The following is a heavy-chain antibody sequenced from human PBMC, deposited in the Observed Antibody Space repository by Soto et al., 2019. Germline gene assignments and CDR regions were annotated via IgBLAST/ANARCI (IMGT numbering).Heavy chain of an antibody. D-gene: IGHD1-1*01. V-gene: IGHV1-69*02. Sequence: QVQLVQSGAEVKKPGSSVKVSCNASGGTFSSHTITWVRQAPGKGLEWMGRIIPILGITNYAQKFQGRGTITADKSTSTAYMDLSSLRSEDTAVYYCAGGVGWNGVSGDYRGQGTLVTVYS. J-gene: IGHJ4*02. CDR2: IIPILGIT. CDR1: GGTFSSHT. CDR3: AGGVGWNGVSGDY.